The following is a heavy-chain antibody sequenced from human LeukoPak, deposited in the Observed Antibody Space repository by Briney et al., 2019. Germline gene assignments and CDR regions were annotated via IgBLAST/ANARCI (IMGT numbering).Heavy chain of an antibody. CDR2: INSDGSST. CDR3: ARGIMITFGGSLDY. Sequence: PGGSLRLSCAASGFTFSSYWMHWVRQAPGKGLVRVSRINSDGSSTSYADSVKGRFTVSRDNAKNTLYLQMNSLRAEDTAVYYCARGIMITFGGSLDYWGQGTLVTVSS. CDR1: GFTFSSYW. D-gene: IGHD3-16*01. J-gene: IGHJ4*02. V-gene: IGHV3-74*01.